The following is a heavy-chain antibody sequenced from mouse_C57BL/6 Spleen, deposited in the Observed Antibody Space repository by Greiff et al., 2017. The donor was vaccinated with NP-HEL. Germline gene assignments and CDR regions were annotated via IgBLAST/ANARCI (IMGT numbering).Heavy chain of an antibody. CDR3: AFTVVATGDY. CDR1: GFNIKDYY. V-gene: IGHV14-2*01. D-gene: IGHD1-1*01. J-gene: IGHJ2*01. CDR2: IDPEDGDT. Sequence: EVQLQQSGAELVKPGASVKLSCTASGFNIKDYYMHWVKQRTEQGLEWIGRIDPEDGDTKYAPKFQGKATITADTSSNTAYLQLSSLTSEDTAVYYCAFTVVATGDYWGQGTTLTVSS.